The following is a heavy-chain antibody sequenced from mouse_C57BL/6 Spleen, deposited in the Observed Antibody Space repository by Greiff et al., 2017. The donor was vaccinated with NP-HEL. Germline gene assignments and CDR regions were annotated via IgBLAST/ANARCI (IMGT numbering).Heavy chain of an antibody. Sequence: QVQLQQSGAELARPGASVKLSCKASGYTFTSYGISWVKQRTGQGLEWIGEIYPRSGNTYYNEQFKGKATLTADKSSSTAYMELRSLTSEDSAVYFCYIYYYGSSSSYYYAMDYWGQGTSVTVSS. D-gene: IGHD1-1*01. V-gene: IGHV1-81*01. CDR1: GYTFTSYG. CDR3: YIYYYGSSSSYYYAMDY. CDR2: IYPRSGNT. J-gene: IGHJ4*01.